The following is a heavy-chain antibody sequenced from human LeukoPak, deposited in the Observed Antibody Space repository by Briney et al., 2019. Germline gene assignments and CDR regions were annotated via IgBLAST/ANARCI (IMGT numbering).Heavy chain of an antibody. D-gene: IGHD3-22*01. Sequence: SVKVSCKASGGTFSSYAISWVRQAPGQGLEWMGGIIPIFGTANYAQKFQGRVTITADESTSTAYMELSSLRSEDTAVYYCATSVITTDAFDIWGQGTMVTVSS. CDR1: GGTFSSYA. CDR3: ATSVITTDAFDI. J-gene: IGHJ3*02. CDR2: IIPIFGTA. V-gene: IGHV1-69*13.